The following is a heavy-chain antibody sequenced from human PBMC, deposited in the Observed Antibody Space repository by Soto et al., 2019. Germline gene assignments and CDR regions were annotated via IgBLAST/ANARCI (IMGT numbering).Heavy chain of an antibody. CDR1: GFIFRDFY. V-gene: IGHV3-11*06. Sequence: GGSLRLSCAASGFIFRDFYMSWIRQVPGKGLEWLSKISSSSSSTDYADSVKGRFTISRDNAKNSLYLQMSSLRAEDTAVYYCARDPPKFYYGSGNFDYWGQGALVTVSS. J-gene: IGHJ4*02. D-gene: IGHD3-10*01. CDR2: ISSSSSST. CDR3: ARDPPKFYYGSGNFDY.